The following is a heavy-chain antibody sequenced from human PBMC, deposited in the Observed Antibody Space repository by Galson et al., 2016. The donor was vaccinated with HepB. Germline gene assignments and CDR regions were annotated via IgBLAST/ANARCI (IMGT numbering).Heavy chain of an antibody. V-gene: IGHV2-5*02. CDR3: AHSVAQQCGDGCYSISGWFDP. Sequence: LVKPTQTLTLTCTFSGFSLSTSGEGVGWIRQPPGKALEWLALIYWDEDKRYSPSLKSRLTITKDTSKNQVVLTMTNMDPVDTATYFCAHSVAQQCGDGCYSISGWFDPWGQGTLVTVSS. CDR2: IYWDEDK. D-gene: IGHD2-21*01. J-gene: IGHJ5*02. CDR1: GFSLSTSGEG.